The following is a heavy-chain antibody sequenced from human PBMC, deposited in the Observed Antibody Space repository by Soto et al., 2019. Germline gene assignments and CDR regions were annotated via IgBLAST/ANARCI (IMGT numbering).Heavy chain of an antibody. D-gene: IGHD3-22*01. CDR3: ARAIVYYGLDV. Sequence: PGGSLRLSCSASVFTFSISWMHWFRQAPGMGPVWVSRTNDDGSITSYADSVKGRFAISRDNAKNTLYLQMSSLRAEDTGVYYCARAIVYYGLDVWGQGTTVTVSS. J-gene: IGHJ6*02. V-gene: IGHV3-74*01. CDR1: VFTFSISW. CDR2: TNDDGSIT.